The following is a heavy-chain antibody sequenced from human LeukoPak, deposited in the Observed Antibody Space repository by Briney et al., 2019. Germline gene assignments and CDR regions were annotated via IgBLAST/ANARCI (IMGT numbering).Heavy chain of an antibody. J-gene: IGHJ4*02. V-gene: IGHV3-30*02. D-gene: IGHD3-3*01. CDR3: AKDRTIFGVVTRYYFDY. CDR1: GFTFSSYG. Sequence: GALRLSCAASGFTFSSYGTHWVRQAPGKGLEWVAFIRYDGSNKYYADSVKGRFTISRDNSKNTLYLQMNSLRAEDTAVYYCAKDRTIFGVVTRYYFDYWGQGTLVTVSS. CDR2: IRYDGSNK.